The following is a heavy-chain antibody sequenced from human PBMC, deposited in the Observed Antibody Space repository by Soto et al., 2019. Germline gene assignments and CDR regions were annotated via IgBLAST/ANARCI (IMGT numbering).Heavy chain of an antibody. CDR1: GDTFTAFG. V-gene: IGHV1-69*01. CDR2: IIPIFSTT. CDR3: ARATLRLKAKKPHFYGMDD. Sequence: QVQLVQSGTEVKRPGSSVKVSCTVSGDTFTAFGFSWVRQAPGRGLEWMGVIIPIFSTTPSAQTLQERVTITADESTRTGYRELRSLRSGDTATYFCARATLRLKAKKPHFYGMDDWGQGTTVTVSS. D-gene: IGHD3-16*01. J-gene: IGHJ6*02.